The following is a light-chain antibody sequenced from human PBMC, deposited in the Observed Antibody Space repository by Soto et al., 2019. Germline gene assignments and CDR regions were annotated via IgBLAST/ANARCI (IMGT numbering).Light chain of an antibody. J-gene: IGKJ3*01. Sequence: IQLTQSPSSLSASVGDRVTITCRASQGISSFLAWYQQKPGKAPKLLIYGASTLQSGVPSRFSGSGSGTDFTLXIGSLQPEXXATYYCQQLNSFPIPFGPGTKVDIK. CDR3: QQLNSFPIP. CDR1: QGISSF. V-gene: IGKV1-9*01. CDR2: GAS.